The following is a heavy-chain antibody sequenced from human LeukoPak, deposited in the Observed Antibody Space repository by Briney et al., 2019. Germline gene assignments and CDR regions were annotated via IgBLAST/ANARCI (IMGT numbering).Heavy chain of an antibody. V-gene: IGHV4-30-4*01. D-gene: IGHD3-10*02. CDR2: VYDSWNN. CDR1: GDSINSGNSH. CDR3: ASYFVGNGGRGY. J-gene: IGHJ4*02. Sequence: SETLSLACTVSGDSINSGNSHWTWIRQPPGKGLEWLGSVYDSWNNYYNPSLESRITMSVDTSKNQYSLELSSVIAADTAVYYCASYFVGNGGRGYWGQGALVTVSS.